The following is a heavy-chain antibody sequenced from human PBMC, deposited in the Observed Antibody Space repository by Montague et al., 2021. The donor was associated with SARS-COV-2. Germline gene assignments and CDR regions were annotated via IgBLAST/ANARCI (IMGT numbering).Heavy chain of an antibody. Sequence: SETLSLTCAVYGGSLSGDHWSWIRQPPGKGLEWIGEVNHSGHTXXXVSXXXRVTMSVDTSESQFSLKVRSVTAADTAVYYCARGPVGVAARLRYYFDQWGQGTLVTVSS. CDR2: VNHSGHT. J-gene: IGHJ4*02. V-gene: IGHV4-34*01. CDR1: GGSLSGDH. D-gene: IGHD6-6*01. CDR3: ARGPVGVAARLRYYFDQ.